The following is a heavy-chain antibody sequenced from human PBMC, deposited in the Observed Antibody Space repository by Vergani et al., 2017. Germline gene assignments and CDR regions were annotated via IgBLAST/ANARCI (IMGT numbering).Heavy chain of an antibody. CDR3: ARGSPWHLPDY. CDR1: GFTVSSNY. V-gene: IGHV3-53*01. CDR2: IYSGGST. J-gene: IGHJ4*02. Sequence: EVQLVESGGGLIQPGGSLRLSCAASGFTVSSNYMSWVRQAPGKGLEGVSVIYSGGSTYYADSVKCRFAISRDNSKNTLYLQMNSLRAENTAVYYCARGSPWHLPDYWGQGTLVTVYS. D-gene: IGHD5-12*01.